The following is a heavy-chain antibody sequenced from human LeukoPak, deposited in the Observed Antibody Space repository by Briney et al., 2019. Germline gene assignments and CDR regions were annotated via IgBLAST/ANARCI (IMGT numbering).Heavy chain of an antibody. Sequence: ASVKVSCKVSGYTFTSYGISWVRQAPGQGLEWMGWISAYNGNTNYAQKLQGRVTMTTDTSTSTAYMELRSLRSDDTAVYYCARVRDTAMPSDYWGQGTLVTVSS. CDR3: ARVRDTAMPSDY. CDR1: GYTFTSYG. D-gene: IGHD5-18*01. V-gene: IGHV1-18*04. CDR2: ISAYNGNT. J-gene: IGHJ4*02.